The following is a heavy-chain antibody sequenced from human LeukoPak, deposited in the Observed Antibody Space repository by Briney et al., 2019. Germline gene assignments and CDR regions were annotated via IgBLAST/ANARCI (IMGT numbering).Heavy chain of an antibody. V-gene: IGHV1-2*02. J-gene: IGHJ5*02. CDR2: INPNSGGT. CDR3: ARESDYYALGSPVFDP. Sequence: ASVKVSCKDSGYTFTHYDIHWVRQAPGQGLEWMGWINPNSGGTNYAQKFQGRATMTWDTSIGTAYMELSRLRSDDTAVYYCARESDYYALGSPVFDPWGQGTLVTVSS. CDR1: GYTFTHYD. D-gene: IGHD3-10*01.